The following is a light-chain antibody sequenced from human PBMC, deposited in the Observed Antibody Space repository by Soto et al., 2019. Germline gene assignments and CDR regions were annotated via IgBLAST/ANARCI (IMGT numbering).Light chain of an antibody. J-gene: IGKJ1*01. CDR1: QSISSW. V-gene: IGKV1-5*01. CDR3: QQYNSYSGT. Sequence: IQMTQSPSTLSASVGDRVTITCRASQSISSWLTWYQQKPGKAPKLLIYDASSLESGVPSRFSGSGSGTEFTLTISSLQPDDFATYYCQQYNSYSGTFGQGTKV. CDR2: DAS.